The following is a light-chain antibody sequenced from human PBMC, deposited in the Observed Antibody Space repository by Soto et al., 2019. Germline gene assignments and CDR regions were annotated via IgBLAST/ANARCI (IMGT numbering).Light chain of an antibody. CDR1: SSDVGGYNY. V-gene: IGLV2-14*01. Sequence: QSVLTQPASVSGSPGQSITISCTGTSSDVGGYNYVCWYQQHPGKAPNLMIYDVSNRPSGVSNRFSGSKSGNSASLTISGLQAEDEADYYCSSYTSSSTQVFGTGTKVTVL. CDR3: SSYTSSSTQV. J-gene: IGLJ1*01. CDR2: DVS.